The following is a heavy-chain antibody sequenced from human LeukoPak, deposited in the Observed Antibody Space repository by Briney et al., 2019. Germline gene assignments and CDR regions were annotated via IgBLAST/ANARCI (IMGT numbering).Heavy chain of an antibody. CDR2: ISTSGGST. CDR3: AIYSSGWSLWD. D-gene: IGHD6-19*01. Sequence: GGSLRLSCAASGVTFSNYAMSWVRQAPGKGLEWASGISTSGGSTYYADSVKGRFTISRDNSKNMLYQQLNRLRTEDTAVYYYAIYSSGWSLWDWGQGTLVTVSS. J-gene: IGHJ4*02. CDR1: GVTFSNYA. V-gene: IGHV3-23*01.